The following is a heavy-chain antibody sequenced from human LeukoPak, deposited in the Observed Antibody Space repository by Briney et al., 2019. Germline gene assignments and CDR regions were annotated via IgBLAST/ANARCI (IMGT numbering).Heavy chain of an antibody. J-gene: IGHJ3*02. CDR2: IGSRSTGTTI. V-gene: IGHV3-11*01. CDR1: GFTFSDYY. D-gene: IGHD5-24*01. Sequence: PGGSLRLSCAASGFTFSDYYMSWIRQAAGKGLEWVSYIGSRSTGTTIYYADSVKVRFTIPRDNAKHSLYLQMHSLRPEDTAVYYCAREDGYSDAFDIWGQGTMVTVSS. CDR3: AREDGYSDAFDI.